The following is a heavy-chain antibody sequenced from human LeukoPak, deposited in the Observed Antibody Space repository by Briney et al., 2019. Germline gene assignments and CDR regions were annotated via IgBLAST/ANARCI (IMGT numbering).Heavy chain of an antibody. V-gene: IGHV4-39*01. CDR2: IYYSGST. J-gene: IGHJ6*03. D-gene: IGHD3-3*01. CDR3: ASYGQNYDFWSGYYYYYYMDV. Sequence: SETLSLTCTVSGGSISSSSYYWGWIRQPPGKGLEWIGSIYYSGSTYYNPSLKSRVTIFVDTSKNQFSLKLSSVTAADTAVYYCASYGQNYDFWSGYYYYYYMDVWGKGTTVTVSS. CDR1: GGSISSSSYY.